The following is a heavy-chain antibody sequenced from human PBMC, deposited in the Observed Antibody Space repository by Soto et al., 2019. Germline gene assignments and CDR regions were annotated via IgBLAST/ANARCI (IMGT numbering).Heavy chain of an antibody. Sequence: EVQLLEAGGGLVQPGGSLRLSCAASGFTFSNYAIRWVRQAPGKGLEWVSSITGSGDTTYYADSVKGRFTISRDNSKNTVYLQMNTLRVEDTAVYYCPKDPLTSSSCWYLVWWFDPWGQGTLVTVSS. D-gene: IGHD6-13*01. V-gene: IGHV3-23*01. CDR3: PKDPLTSSSCWYLVWWFDP. CDR2: ITGSGDTT. J-gene: IGHJ5*02. CDR1: GFTFSNYA.